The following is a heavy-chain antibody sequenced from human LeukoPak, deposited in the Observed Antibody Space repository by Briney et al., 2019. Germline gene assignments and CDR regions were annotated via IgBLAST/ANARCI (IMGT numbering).Heavy chain of an antibody. J-gene: IGHJ6*02. CDR1: GFTFSSYA. CDR3: AKDQWLRYFDWLLFYYGMDV. Sequence: GGSLRLSCAASGFTFSSYAMSWVRQAPGKGLEWVSAISGSGGSTYYADSVKGRFTISRDNSKNTLYLQMNSLRAEDTAVYYCAKDQWLRYFDWLLFYYGMDVWGQGTTVTVSS. V-gene: IGHV3-23*01. D-gene: IGHD3-9*01. CDR2: ISGSGGST.